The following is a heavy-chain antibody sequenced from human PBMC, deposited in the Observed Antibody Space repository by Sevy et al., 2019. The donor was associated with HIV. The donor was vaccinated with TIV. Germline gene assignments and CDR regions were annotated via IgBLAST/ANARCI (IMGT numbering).Heavy chain of an antibody. CDR2: LNPNSGGT. V-gene: IGHV1-2*02. Sequence: ASVKVSCKASGYTFSAYHMHWVRQAPGQGLEWMGWLNPNSGGTNFAQRFQGGVTVTWDASISTAHMELSRLRSDDTAVYYGARAVYAIAVPAARQPGYYGMDVWGQGTTVTVSS. J-gene: IGHJ6*02. CDR3: ARAVYAIAVPAARQPGYYGMDV. D-gene: IGHD2-2*01. CDR1: GYTFSAYH.